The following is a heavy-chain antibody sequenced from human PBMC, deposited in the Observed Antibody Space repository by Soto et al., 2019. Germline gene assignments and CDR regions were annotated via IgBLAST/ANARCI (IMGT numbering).Heavy chain of an antibody. CDR2: IYPGDSDT. V-gene: IGHV5-51*01. Sequence: GESLKISCKGSGYSFTSYWIGWVRQMPGKGLEWMGIIYPGDSDTRYSPSFQGQVTTSADKSISTAYLQWSSLKASDTAMHYCARQVVPADLGWFDPWGQGTLVTVSS. J-gene: IGHJ5*02. CDR3: ARQVVPADLGWFDP. CDR1: GYSFTSYW. D-gene: IGHD2-2*01.